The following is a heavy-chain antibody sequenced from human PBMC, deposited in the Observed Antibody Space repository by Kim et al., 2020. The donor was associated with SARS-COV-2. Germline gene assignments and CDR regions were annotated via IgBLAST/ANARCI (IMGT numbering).Heavy chain of an antibody. Sequence: SQTLSLTCAISGDSVSSNSAAWNWIRQSPSRGLEWLGRTYYRSKWYNDYAVSVKSRITINPDTSKNQFSLQLNSVTPEDTAVYYCARGPTRQWLVLYYGMDVWGQGTTVTVS. J-gene: IGHJ6*02. D-gene: IGHD6-19*01. V-gene: IGHV6-1*01. CDR2: TYYRSKWYN. CDR1: GDSVSSNSAA. CDR3: ARGPTRQWLVLYYGMDV.